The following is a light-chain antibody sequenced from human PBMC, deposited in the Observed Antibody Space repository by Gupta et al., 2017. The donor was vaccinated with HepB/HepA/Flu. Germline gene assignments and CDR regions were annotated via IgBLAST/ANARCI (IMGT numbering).Light chain of an antibody. J-gene: IGKJ2*01. Sequence: EIVLTQSPGTLSLSPGERATLSCRASQSISSSYLAWYQQKPGQAPRLLIYDVSSRATGIPDRFSGSGSGTDFTLIISRLEPEDFAVYYCQQYGSSPYTFGQGTKLEIK. CDR3: QQYGSSPYT. V-gene: IGKV3-20*01. CDR1: QSISSSY. CDR2: DVS.